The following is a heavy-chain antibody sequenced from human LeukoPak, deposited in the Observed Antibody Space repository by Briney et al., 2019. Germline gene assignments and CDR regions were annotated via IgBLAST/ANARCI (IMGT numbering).Heavy chain of an antibody. V-gene: IGHV4-59*11. J-gene: IGHJ4*02. CDR3: ATFYYDSSGYRD. CDR2: INYSGST. Sequence: SETLSLTCTVSGGSISSHSWSWIRQPPGKGLEWIGYINYSGSTNYNHSLKSRVTISIDMAKNQASLKLSSVTAADTAVYYCATFYYDSSGYRDWGQGTLVTVSS. D-gene: IGHD3-22*01. CDR1: GGSISSHS.